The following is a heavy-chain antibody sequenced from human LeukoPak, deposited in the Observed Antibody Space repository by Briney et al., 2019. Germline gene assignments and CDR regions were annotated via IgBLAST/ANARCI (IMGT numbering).Heavy chain of an antibody. V-gene: IGHV4-34*01. CDR2: INHSGST. Sequence: SETLSLTCAVYGGSFSGHYWSWIRQPPGKGLEWIGEINHSGSTNYNPSLKSRVTISVDTSKNQFSLKLSSVTAADTAVYYCARSRPRGADCWGQGTLVTVSS. CDR1: GGSFSGHY. CDR3: ARSRPRGADC. J-gene: IGHJ4*02. D-gene: IGHD3-16*01.